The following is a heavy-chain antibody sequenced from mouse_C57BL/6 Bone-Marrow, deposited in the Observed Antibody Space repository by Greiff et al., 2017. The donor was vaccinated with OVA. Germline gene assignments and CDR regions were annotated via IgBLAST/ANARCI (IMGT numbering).Heavy chain of an antibody. CDR3: AKAYYSIPYAMDY. J-gene: IGHJ4*01. CDR2: IWSGGST. Sequence: VMLVESGPGLVQPSQSLSITCTVSGFSLTSYGVHWVRQSPGKGLEWLGVIWSGGSTDYNAAFISRLSISKDNSKSQVFFKMNSLQADDTAIYYCAKAYYSIPYAMDYWGQGTSVTVSS. CDR1: GFSLTSYG. D-gene: IGHD2-5*01. V-gene: IGHV2-2*01.